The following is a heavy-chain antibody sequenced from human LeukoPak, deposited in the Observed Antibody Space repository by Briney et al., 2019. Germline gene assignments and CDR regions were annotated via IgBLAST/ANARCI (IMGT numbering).Heavy chain of an antibody. CDR2: NNHSGST. V-gene: IGHV4-34*01. Sequence: PSETLSLTCGVYGGSFSGYYWSWVRQPPGKGLEWIGENNHSGSTNYNPSLKSRVTISVGTSKSQFSLNLSSVTAADTAVYYCARGRRQWLEPPSDYYFYMDVWGKGTTVTVSS. CDR3: ARGRRQWLEPPSDYYFYMDV. J-gene: IGHJ6*03. CDR1: GGSFSGYY. D-gene: IGHD6-19*01.